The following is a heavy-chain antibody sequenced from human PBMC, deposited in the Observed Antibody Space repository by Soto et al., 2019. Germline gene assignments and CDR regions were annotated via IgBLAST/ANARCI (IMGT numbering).Heavy chain of an antibody. CDR3: ARDKEVLLTNYGMAV. J-gene: IGHJ6*02. CDR1: GFAVSSYW. V-gene: IGHV3-74*01. Sequence: GGSLRLSCAASGFAVSSYWMHWVRQAPGKGLVWVSRISPAGGSTYYADSVRGRLTISKDTAKNTLYLKINSLGAEDTAVYYCARDKEVLLTNYGMAVWGQGTTVTVS. CDR2: ISPAGGST.